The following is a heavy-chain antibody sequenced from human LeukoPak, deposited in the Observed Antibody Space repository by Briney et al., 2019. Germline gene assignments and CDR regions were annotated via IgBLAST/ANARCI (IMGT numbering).Heavy chain of an antibody. CDR1: GYGFSSKW. D-gene: IGHD4-17*01. V-gene: IGHV5-51*01. CDR3: ARLAPDYADYWFDP. Sequence: GESLKISCKTSGYGFSSKWIGWVRQMPGKGLEWMGIIYPTDSITKYSPSFQGHVTMSVDPSVNTAYLQWTSLKASDTAIYYCARLAPDYADYWFDPWGQGTLVTVSS. J-gene: IGHJ5*02. CDR2: IYPTDSIT.